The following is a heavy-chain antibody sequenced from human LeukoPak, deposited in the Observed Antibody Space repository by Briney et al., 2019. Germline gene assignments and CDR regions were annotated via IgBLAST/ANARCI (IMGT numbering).Heavy chain of an antibody. D-gene: IGHD6-6*01. Sequence: GGSLRLSCAASGFTFSSYWMSWVRQAPGKGLEWAANIKQDGSEKYYVDSVKGRFTISRDNAKNSLYLQMNSLRAEDTAVYYCARTGSDFGSSHYMDVWGKGTTVTVSS. J-gene: IGHJ6*03. CDR2: IKQDGSEK. CDR1: GFTFSSYW. CDR3: ARTGSDFGSSHYMDV. V-gene: IGHV3-7*01.